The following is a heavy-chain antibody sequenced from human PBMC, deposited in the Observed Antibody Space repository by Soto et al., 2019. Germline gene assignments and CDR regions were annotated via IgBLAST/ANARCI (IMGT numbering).Heavy chain of an antibody. CDR1: GFTFRSYT. J-gene: IGHJ6*03. CDR2: ISSSSSTI. V-gene: IGHV3-48*01. D-gene: IGHD4-17*01. CDR3: ARGYYGDPVYYYYYMDV. Sequence: GGSPRLSCAASGFTFRSYTMNWVRQAPGKGLEWVSYISSSSSTIYYADSVKGRFTISRDNAKNSLYLQMNSLRAEDTAVYYCARGYYGDPVYYYYYMDVWGKGTTVTVSS.